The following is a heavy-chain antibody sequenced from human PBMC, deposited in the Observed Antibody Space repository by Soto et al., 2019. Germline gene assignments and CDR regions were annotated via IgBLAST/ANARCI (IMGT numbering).Heavy chain of an antibody. J-gene: IGHJ4*02. CDR1: GFTFSSYA. CDR2: ISGSGGST. D-gene: IGHD3-10*01. CDR3: VKRGAPWFGELSHFDY. V-gene: IGHV3-23*01. Sequence: EVQLLESGGGLVQPEGSLRLSCAASGFTFSSYAMSWVRQAPGKGLEWVSAISGSGGSTYYADSVKGRFTISRDNSKNTLYLQMNSRRAEDTAVYYCVKRGAPWFGELSHFDYWGQGTLVTVSS.